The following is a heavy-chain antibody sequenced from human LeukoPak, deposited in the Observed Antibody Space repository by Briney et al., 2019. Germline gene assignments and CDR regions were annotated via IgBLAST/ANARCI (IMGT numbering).Heavy chain of an antibody. Sequence: SETLSLTCAVYGGSFSGYYWSWIRQPPGKGLEWIGVINHSGGTNYNPSLKSRVTISVDTSKNQFSLKLSSVTAADTAVYYCARTGRRAYCNSTSCYPRFRDYGMDVWGQGTTVTVSS. CDR2: INHSGGT. D-gene: IGHD2-2*01. CDR1: GGSFSGYY. J-gene: IGHJ6*02. CDR3: ARTGRRAYCNSTSCYPRFRDYGMDV. V-gene: IGHV4-34*01.